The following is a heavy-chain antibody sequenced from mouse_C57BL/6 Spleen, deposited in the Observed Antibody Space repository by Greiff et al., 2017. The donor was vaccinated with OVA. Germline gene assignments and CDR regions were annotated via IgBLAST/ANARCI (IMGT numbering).Heavy chain of an antibody. CDR1: GYAFSSSW. CDR2: IYPGDGDT. Sequence: QVQLQQSGPELVKPGASVKISCKASGYAFSSSWMNWVKQRPGKGLEWIGRIYPGDGDTNYNGKFKGKATLTADKSSSTAYMQLSSLTSEDSAVYFCARRSIYWYFDVWGTGTTVTVSS. V-gene: IGHV1-82*01. CDR3: ARRSIYWYFDV. J-gene: IGHJ1*03. D-gene: IGHD2-10*02.